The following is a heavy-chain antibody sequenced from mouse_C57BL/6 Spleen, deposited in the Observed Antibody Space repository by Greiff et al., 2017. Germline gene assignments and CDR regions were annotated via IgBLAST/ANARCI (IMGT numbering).Heavy chain of an antibody. Sequence: VQLQQSGPGLVQPSQSLSITCTVSGFSLTSYGVHWVRQSPGKGLEWLGVIWRGGSTDYNAAFMSRLSITKDNSKSQVFFKMNSLQADDTAIYYCAKGGYYDYYAMDYWGQGTSVTVSS. J-gene: IGHJ4*01. V-gene: IGHV2-5*01. D-gene: IGHD1-1*02. CDR2: IWRGGST. CDR1: GFSLTSYG. CDR3: AKGGYYDYYAMDY.